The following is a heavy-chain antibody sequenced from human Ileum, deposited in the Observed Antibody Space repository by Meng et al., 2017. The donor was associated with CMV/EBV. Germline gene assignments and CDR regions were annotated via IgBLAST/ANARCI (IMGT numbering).Heavy chain of an antibody. CDR3: AREEFSAYAST. CDR1: GYTFITFG. Sequence: QFQLVQSGTEVKKPGASVKVSCKASGYTFITFGITWVRQAPGQGLEWMGWITPYNGKTDYAQRLQNRVTMTTDTSTNTVYMELRSLRSDDTAVYYCAREEFSAYASTWGQGTLVTVSS. J-gene: IGHJ5*02. CDR2: ITPYNGKT. D-gene: IGHD2/OR15-2a*01. V-gene: IGHV1-18*01.